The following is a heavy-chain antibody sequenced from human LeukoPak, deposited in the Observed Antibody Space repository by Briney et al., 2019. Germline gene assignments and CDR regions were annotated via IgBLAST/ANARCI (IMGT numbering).Heavy chain of an antibody. CDR3: ARGSSSWYIDY. V-gene: IGHV4-30-4*01. CDR2: IYYSGST. CDR1: GGSISSGDYY. D-gene: IGHD6-13*01. Sequence: PSETLYLTCTVSGGSISSGDYYWSWIRQPPGKGLEWIGYIYYSGSTYYNPSLKSRVTISVDTSKNQFSLKLSSVTAADTAVYYCARGSSSWYIDYWGQGTLVTVSS. J-gene: IGHJ4*02.